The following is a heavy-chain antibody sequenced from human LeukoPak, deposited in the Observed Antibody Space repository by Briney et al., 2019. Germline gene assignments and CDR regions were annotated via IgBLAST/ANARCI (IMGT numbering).Heavy chain of an antibody. D-gene: IGHD3-3*01. J-gene: IGHJ3*02. CDR1: GGTLSSYA. CDR2: IIPIFGTT. Sequence: GSSVKVSCKASGGTLSSYAVSWVRQAPGQGLEWMGGIIPIFGTTNYAQKFQGRVTITTDESTTTAYMELSSPRSEDTAVYYCAREGGITIFGMAQPGGAFDIWGQGTMVTVSS. V-gene: IGHV1-69*05. CDR3: AREGGITIFGMAQPGGAFDI.